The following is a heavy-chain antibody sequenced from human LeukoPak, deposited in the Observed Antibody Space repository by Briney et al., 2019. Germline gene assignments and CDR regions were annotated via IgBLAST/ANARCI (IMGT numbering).Heavy chain of an antibody. CDR2: INAGNGNT. V-gene: IGHV1-3*01. J-gene: IGHJ4*02. Sequence: ASVKVSCKASGYTFTSYAMHWVRQAPGQRLEWMGWINAGNGNTKYSQKFQGRVTITRDTSTSTAYMELRSLRSDDTAVYYCARDFVPNAPIAVAGMIEDYWGQGTLVTVSS. D-gene: IGHD6-19*01. CDR3: ARDFVPNAPIAVAGMIEDY. CDR1: GYTFTSYA.